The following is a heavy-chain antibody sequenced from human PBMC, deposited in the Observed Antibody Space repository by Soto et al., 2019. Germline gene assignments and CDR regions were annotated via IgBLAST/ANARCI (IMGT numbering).Heavy chain of an antibody. Sequence: ASVKVSCTASGYTFTSYAMHWVRQAPGQRLEWMGWINAGNGNTKYSQKFQGRVTITRDTSASTAYMELSSLRSEDTAVYYCARGLRWTNYYFDYWGQGTLVTVSS. J-gene: IGHJ4*02. CDR3: ARGLRWTNYYFDY. CDR1: GYTFTSYA. V-gene: IGHV1-3*01. D-gene: IGHD3-16*01. CDR2: INAGNGNT.